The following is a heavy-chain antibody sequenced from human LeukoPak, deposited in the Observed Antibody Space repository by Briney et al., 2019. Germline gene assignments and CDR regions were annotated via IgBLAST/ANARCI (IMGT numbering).Heavy chain of an antibody. CDR1: GFTFSNYW. CDR3: ARRAPSHDFDD. V-gene: IGHV3-7*01. CDR2: IKQDGSEK. J-gene: IGHJ4*02. Sequence: GGSLRLSCAASGFTFSNYWMSWVRQAPGKGLEWVANIKQDGSEKYSVDSVKGRFTISRDNAKNSLYLQMNSLRVEDTALYYCARRAPSHDFDDWGQGTLVTVSS.